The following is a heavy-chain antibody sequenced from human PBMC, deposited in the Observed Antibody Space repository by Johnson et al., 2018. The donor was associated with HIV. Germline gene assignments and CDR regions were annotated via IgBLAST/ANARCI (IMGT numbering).Heavy chain of an antibody. J-gene: IGHJ3*02. V-gene: IGHV3-9*01. CDR2: IGWDGFTI. CDR1: GFTFDHYA. Sequence: VQLVESGGGLVQPGRSLRLSCAASGFTFDHYAMHWVRQGPGKGLEWVAGIGWDGFTIGYVDSVKGRFPISRDDATNSLYLQMNSLTAEDTAVYYCVKPKNPDAFDIWGQGTKVTVSS. CDR3: VKPKNPDAFDI.